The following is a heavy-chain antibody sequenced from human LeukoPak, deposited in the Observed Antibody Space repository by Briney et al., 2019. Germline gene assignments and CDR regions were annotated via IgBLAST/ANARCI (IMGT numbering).Heavy chain of an antibody. CDR1: GFTFSSYS. J-gene: IGHJ6*02. CDR3: VNLGQWLVPDYYYGMDV. V-gene: IGHV3-64D*06. Sequence: PGGSLRLSCAASGFTFSSYSMNWVRQAPGKGLEYVSGISDNGGSTYYADSVKGRFTISRDNSKNTLYLQMSSLTPEDTARYYCVNLGQWLVPDYYYGMDVWGQGTTVTLSS. D-gene: IGHD6-19*01. CDR2: ISDNGGST.